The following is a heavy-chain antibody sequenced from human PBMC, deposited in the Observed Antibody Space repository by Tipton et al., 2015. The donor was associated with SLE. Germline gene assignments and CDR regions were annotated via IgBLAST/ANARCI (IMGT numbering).Heavy chain of an antibody. CDR3: ARYSRDGYNGDAFDI. CDR1: GGSISSYC. CDR2: FYYSGGT. Sequence: LRLSCTVSGGSISSYCWSWIRQPPGKGLEWIGYFYYSGGTYYSPSLKSRVTMSADTSKKQFSLKLSSVTAADTAVYYCARYSRDGYNGDAFDIWGQGTMVTVPS. V-gene: IGHV4-59*01. J-gene: IGHJ3*02. D-gene: IGHD5-24*01.